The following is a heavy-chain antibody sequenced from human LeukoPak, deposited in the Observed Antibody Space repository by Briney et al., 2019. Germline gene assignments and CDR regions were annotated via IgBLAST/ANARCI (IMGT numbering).Heavy chain of an antibody. CDR1: GFTFSSYA. CDR2: IRGDATGT. CDR3: ARGGYYSDSRDYYPFDY. D-gene: IGHD3-22*01. V-gene: IGHV3-23*01. J-gene: IGHJ4*02. Sequence: GGSLRLSCAASGFTFSSYAMSWVRQAPGKGLEWVSAIRGDATGTYYEDSVKGRFTVSRDKSKNTLYLQMNSLRAEDTAVYYCARGGYYSDSRDYYPFDYWGQGTLVTVSS.